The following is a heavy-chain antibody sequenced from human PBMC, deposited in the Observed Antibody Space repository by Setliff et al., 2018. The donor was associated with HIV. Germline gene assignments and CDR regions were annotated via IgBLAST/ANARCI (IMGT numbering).Heavy chain of an antibody. CDR1: GFTFVNVW. D-gene: IGHD2-15*01. Sequence: GGSLRLSCAASGFTFVNVWMSWVRQAPGKGLEWVGRIQSKADGGTRDYAAPVKGRFTISRDDSKNTLYLQMNSLKTEDTAVYYCVRSDSSGAYWYSGFYWGQGTLVTVSS. V-gene: IGHV3-15*01. J-gene: IGHJ4*02. CDR2: IQSKADGGTR. CDR3: VRSDSSGAYWYSGFY.